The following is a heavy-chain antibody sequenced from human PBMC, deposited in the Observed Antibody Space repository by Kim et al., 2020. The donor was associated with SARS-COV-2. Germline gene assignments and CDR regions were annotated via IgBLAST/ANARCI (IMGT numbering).Heavy chain of an antibody. D-gene: IGHD3-10*01. CDR3: ARDLPIRGVTNQVYFDY. Sequence: ASVKVSCKASGYTFTSYYMHWVRQAPGQGLEWMGIINPSGGSTSYAQKFQGRVTMTRDTSTSTVYMELSSLRSEDTAVYYCARDLPIRGVTNQVYFDYWGQGTLVTVSS. CDR1: GYTFTSYY. J-gene: IGHJ4*02. V-gene: IGHV1-46*01. CDR2: INPSGGST.